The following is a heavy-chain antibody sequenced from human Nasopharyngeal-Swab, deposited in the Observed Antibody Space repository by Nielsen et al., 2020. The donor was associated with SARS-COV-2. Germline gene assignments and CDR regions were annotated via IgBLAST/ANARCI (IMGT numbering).Heavy chain of an antibody. CDR3: ARVPRYCSSTSCYAEPYYYYYGMDV. CDR2: INPNSGGT. D-gene: IGHD2-2*01. V-gene: IGHV1-2*02. Sequence: ASVKVSCKASGYTFTGYYMHWVRQAPGQGLEWMGWINPNSGGTNYAQKFQGRVTMTRDTSISTAYMELSSLRSDDTAVYYCARVPRYCSSTSCYAEPYYYYYGMDVWGQGTTVTVSS. J-gene: IGHJ6*02. CDR1: GYTFTGYY.